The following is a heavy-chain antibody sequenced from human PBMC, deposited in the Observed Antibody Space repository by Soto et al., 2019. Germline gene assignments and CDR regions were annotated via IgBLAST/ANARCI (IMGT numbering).Heavy chain of an antibody. V-gene: IGHV3-53*01. J-gene: IGHJ6*02. CDR1: GFTVSSNY. CDR2: IYSGGST. D-gene: IGHD1-7*01. CDR3: ARGLNWNFVYYYYGMDV. Sequence: GGSLRLSCAASGFTVSSNYMSWVRQAPGKGLEWVSVIYSGGSTYYADSVKGRFTISRDNSKNTLYLQMNSLRAEDTAVYYCARGLNWNFVYYYYGMDVWAQGTTVTVSS.